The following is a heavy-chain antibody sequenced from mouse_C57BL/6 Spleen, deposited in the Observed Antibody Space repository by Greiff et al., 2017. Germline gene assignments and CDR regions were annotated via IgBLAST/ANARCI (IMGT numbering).Heavy chain of an antibody. J-gene: IGHJ2*01. D-gene: IGHD4-1*01. V-gene: IGHV1-15*01. CDR3: TSNWVNY. CDR1: GYTFTDYE. CDR2: IIPETGGT. Sequence: VQLQESGADLVRPGASVTLSCKASGYTFTDYEMPWVQQTPVHGLAWIGAIIPETGGTAYTQKFKGKAILTADKSSSPAYMELRSLTSEDSAVYYCTSNWVNYWGQGTTLTVSS.